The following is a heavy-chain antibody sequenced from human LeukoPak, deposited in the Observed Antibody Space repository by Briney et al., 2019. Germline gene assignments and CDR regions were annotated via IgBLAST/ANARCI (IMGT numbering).Heavy chain of an antibody. V-gene: IGHV1-2*02. CDR3: ARVEEYCSGGSCYWFDP. D-gene: IGHD2-15*01. CDR2: INPNSGGT. J-gene: IGHJ5*02. Sequence: GASVKVSCKASGYTFTGYYMHWVRQAPGQGLEWMGWINPNSGGTNHAQKFQGRVTMTRDTSISTAYMELSRLRSDDTAVYYCARVEEYCSGGSCYWFDPWGQGTLVTVSS. CDR1: GYTFTGYY.